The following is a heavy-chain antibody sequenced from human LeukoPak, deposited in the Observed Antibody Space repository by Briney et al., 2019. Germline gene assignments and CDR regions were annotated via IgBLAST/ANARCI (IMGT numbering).Heavy chain of an antibody. CDR3: ASNYDFWSGYQSRPYYYGMDV. CDR1: GGTFSSYA. J-gene: IGHJ6*02. CDR2: INPNSGGT. Sequence: SVKVSCKASGGTFSSYAISWVRQAPGQGLEWMGWINPNSGGTNYAQKFQGRVTMTRDTSISTAYMELSRLRSDDTAVYYCASNYDFWSGYQSRPYYYGMDVWGQGTTVTVSS. V-gene: IGHV1-2*02. D-gene: IGHD3-3*01.